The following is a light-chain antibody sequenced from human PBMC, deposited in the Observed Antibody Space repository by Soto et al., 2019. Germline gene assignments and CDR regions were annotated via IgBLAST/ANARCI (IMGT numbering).Light chain of an antibody. J-gene: IGKJ1*01. CDR3: QQCFGAWT. CDR1: RSLSGW. Sequence: DFQLTQSPSTPSSSVGDRVTITCRASRSLSGWLAWYQQKQGEAPKLLIYEVSTFETGGPSRFSGSGSRTEFTLTINSLQPDDSANYCHQQCFGAWTFGQGTKVEI. CDR2: EVS. V-gene: IGKV1-5*03.